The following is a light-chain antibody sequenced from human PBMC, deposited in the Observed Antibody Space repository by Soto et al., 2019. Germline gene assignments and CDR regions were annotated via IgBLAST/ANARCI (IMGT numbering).Light chain of an antibody. J-gene: IGKJ4*01. CDR3: QQFCTSLP. Sequence: EIVLTQSPATLSLSPGERATLSCGASQSVSSTYLAWYQQRPGLAPRLLVYDVSHRFTGVPDRFIRSCSGTYFPLTIRRLGPEDFAVHYCQQFCTSLPFGGGTKVE. CDR1: QSVSSTY. CDR2: DVS. V-gene: IGKV3D-20*01.